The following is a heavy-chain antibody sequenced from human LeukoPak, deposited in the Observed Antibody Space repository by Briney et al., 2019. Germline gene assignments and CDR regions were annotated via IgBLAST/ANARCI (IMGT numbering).Heavy chain of an antibody. CDR3: ARGRQSAVVPAAIWGGYYGMDV. CDR2: IYTSGST. Sequence: SETLSLTCTVSGGSISSYYWSWIRQPAGKGLEWIGRIYTSGSTNYNPSLKSRVTMSVDTSKNQFSLKLSSVTAADTAVYYCARGRQSAVVPAAIWGGYYGMDVWGQGTTVTVSS. CDR1: GGSISSYY. D-gene: IGHD2-2*02. V-gene: IGHV4-4*07. J-gene: IGHJ6*02.